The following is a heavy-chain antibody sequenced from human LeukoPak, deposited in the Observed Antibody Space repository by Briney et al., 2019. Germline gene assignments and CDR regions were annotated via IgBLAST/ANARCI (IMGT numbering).Heavy chain of an antibody. V-gene: IGHV4-59*08. J-gene: IGHJ3*02. CDR1: GGSISSYY. CDR2: IYYSGST. CDR3: ARQGYGDYGAFDI. D-gene: IGHD4-17*01. Sequence: SETLSLTCTVSGGSISSYYWTWIRQPPGKGLECIGYIYYSGSTNYNPSLKSRVTISVDTSKNQFSLKLSSVTAADTAVYYCARQGYGDYGAFDIWGQGTMVTVSS.